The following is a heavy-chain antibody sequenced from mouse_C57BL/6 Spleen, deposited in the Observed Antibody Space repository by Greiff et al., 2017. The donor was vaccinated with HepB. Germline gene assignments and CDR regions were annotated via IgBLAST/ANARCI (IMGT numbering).Heavy chain of an antibody. CDR2: IYPGDGDT. J-gene: IGHJ4*01. CDR3: AGYYGSSYDAMDY. D-gene: IGHD1-1*01. Sequence: QVQLKESGPELVKPGASVKISCKASGYAFSSSWMNWVKQRPGKGLEWIGRIYPGDGDTNYNGKFKGKATLTADKSSSTAYMQLSSLTSEDSAVYFCAGYYGSSYDAMDYWGQGTSVTVSS. CDR1: GYAFSSSW. V-gene: IGHV1-82*01.